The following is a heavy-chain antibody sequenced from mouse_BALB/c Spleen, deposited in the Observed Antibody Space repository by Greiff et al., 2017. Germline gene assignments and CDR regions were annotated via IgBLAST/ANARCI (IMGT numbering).Heavy chain of an antibody. D-gene: IGHD1-1*01. Sequence: EVKLVESGGGLVKPGGSLKLSCAASGFAFSSYDMSWVRQTPEKRLEWVAYISSGGGSTYYPDTVKGRFTISRDNAKNTLYLQMSSLKSEDTAMYYCARQDGSSSFDVWGAGTTVTVSS. CDR1: GFAFSSYD. CDR3: ARQDGSSSFDV. CDR2: ISSGGGST. J-gene: IGHJ1*01. V-gene: IGHV5-12-1*01.